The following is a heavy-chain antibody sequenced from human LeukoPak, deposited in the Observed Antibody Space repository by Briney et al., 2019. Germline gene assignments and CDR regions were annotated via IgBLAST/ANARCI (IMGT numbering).Heavy chain of an antibody. Sequence: SSETLSLTCTVSGGSTSSYYWSWIRQPPGKGLEWIGYIYYSGSTNYNPSLKSRVTISVDTSKNQFSLKLSSVTAADTAVYYCARVRGGSFAKGGFDYWGQGTLVTVSS. CDR2: IYYSGST. J-gene: IGHJ4*02. CDR3: ARVRGGSFAKGGFDY. CDR1: GGSTSSYY. D-gene: IGHD2-15*01. V-gene: IGHV4-59*01.